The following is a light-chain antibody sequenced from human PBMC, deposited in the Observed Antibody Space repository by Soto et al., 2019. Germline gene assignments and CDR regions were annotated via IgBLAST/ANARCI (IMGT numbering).Light chain of an antibody. CDR2: DAS. J-gene: IGKJ1*01. V-gene: IGKV3-11*01. CDR3: QQYGSSGT. Sequence: EIWLTQSPAPLSLSPGARATLSCRASQSVSSYLAWYQQKPGQAPRLLIYDASNRATGIPARFSGSGSGTGFTLTISRLEPEDFAVYYCQQYGSSGTFGQGTKVDIK. CDR1: QSVSSY.